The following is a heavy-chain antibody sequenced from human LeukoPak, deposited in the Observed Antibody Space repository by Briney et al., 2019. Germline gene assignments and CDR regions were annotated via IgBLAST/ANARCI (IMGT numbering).Heavy chain of an antibody. D-gene: IGHD3-22*01. Sequence: GGCLRLSCAASGFTFSSYGMHWVRQAPGKGLEWVAVIWYDGSNKYYADSVKGRFTISRDNSKNTLYLQMNSLSAEDTAVYYCARDVQYYYDSSGRDYWGQGTLVTVSS. CDR3: ARDVQYYYDSSGRDY. CDR2: IWYDGSNK. CDR1: GFTFSSYG. J-gene: IGHJ4*02. V-gene: IGHV3-33*01.